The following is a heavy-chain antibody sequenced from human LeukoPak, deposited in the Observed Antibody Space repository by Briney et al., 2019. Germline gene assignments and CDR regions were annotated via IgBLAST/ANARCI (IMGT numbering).Heavy chain of an antibody. Sequence: SSVKVSCKASGGTFSSYAISWVRQAPGQGLEWMGGIIPIFGTANYAQKFQGRVTITRNTSISTAYMELSSLRSEDTAVYYCARGFRYCSSTSCYTSDYWGQGTLVTVSS. CDR1: GGTFSSYA. CDR2: IIPIFGTA. CDR3: ARGFRYCSSTSCYTSDY. J-gene: IGHJ4*02. V-gene: IGHV1-69*05. D-gene: IGHD2-2*02.